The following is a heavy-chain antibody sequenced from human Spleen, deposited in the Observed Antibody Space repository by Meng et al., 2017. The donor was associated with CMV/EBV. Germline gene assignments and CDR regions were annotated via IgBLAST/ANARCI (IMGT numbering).Heavy chain of an antibody. CDR2: INPYSGAT. CDR1: GGTFSSYA. D-gene: IGHD2-21*01. Sequence: ASVKVSCKASGGTFSSYAISWVRQAPGQGLEWMGWINPYSGATKYAEKFQGRVTMTRNTSISTAYMELNTLRSDDTAVYYCASSTSGVVIGILRRYNWFDPWGQGTLVTVSS. J-gene: IGHJ5*02. V-gene: IGHV1-2*02. CDR3: ASSTSGVVIGILRRYNWFDP.